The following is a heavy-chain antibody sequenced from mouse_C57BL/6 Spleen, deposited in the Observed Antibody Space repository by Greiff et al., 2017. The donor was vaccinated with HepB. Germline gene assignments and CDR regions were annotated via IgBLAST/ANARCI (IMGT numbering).Heavy chain of an antibody. V-gene: IGHV1-47*01. Sequence: LVESGAELVKPGASVKMSCKASGYTFTTYPIEWMKQNHGKSLEWIGNFHPYNDDTKYNEKFKGKATLTVEKSSSTVYLELSRLTSDDSAVYYCARRLGNYEGWFAYWGQGTLVTVSA. D-gene: IGHD2-1*01. J-gene: IGHJ3*01. CDR2: FHPYNDDT. CDR3: ARRLGNYEGWFAY. CDR1: GYTFTTYP.